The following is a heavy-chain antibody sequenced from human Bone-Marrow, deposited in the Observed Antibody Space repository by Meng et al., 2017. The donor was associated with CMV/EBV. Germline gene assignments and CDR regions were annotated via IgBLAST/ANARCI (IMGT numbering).Heavy chain of an antibody. D-gene: IGHD3-3*01. Sequence: GESLKISCAASGFTFSSYEMNWVRQAPGKGLEWVSYISSSGSTIYYADSVKGRFTISRANAKNALYLQMNSLRAEDSAVYYCARSLGPIGHSYYDFWSAWNAPDRKTPNWFDPWGQGTLVTVSS. J-gene: IGHJ5*02. V-gene: IGHV3-48*03. CDR1: GFTFSSYE. CDR2: ISSSGSTI. CDR3: ARSLGPIGHSYYDFWSAWNAPDRKTPNWFDP.